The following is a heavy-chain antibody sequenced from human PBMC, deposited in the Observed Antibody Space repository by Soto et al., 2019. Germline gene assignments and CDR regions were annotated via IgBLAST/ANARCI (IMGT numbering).Heavy chain of an antibody. CDR2: ISYDGSNK. CDR1: GFTFSSYG. V-gene: IGHV3-30*03. CDR3: ARSPYSVSYLAYFDS. Sequence: QVQLVESGGGVVQPGRSLRLSCAASGFTFSSYGMHWVRQAPGKGLEWVAVISYDGSNKYYADSVKGRFTISRDNSKNTLYLQMKSLRAEATAVYYCARSPYSVSYLAYFDSWCQGTLVTVSS. J-gene: IGHJ4*02. D-gene: IGHD1-26*01.